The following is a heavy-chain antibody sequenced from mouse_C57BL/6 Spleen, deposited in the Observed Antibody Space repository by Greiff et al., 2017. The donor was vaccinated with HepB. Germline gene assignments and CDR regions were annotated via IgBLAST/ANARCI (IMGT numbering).Heavy chain of an antibody. CDR2: ISSGSSTI. V-gene: IGHV5-17*01. Sequence: DVMLVESGGGLVKPGGSLKLSCAASGFTFSDYGMHWVRQAPEKGLEWVAYISSGSSTIYYADTVKGRFTISRDNAKNTLFLQMTSLRSEDTAMYYCARRIYDRDAMDYWGQGTSVTVSS. CDR3: ARRIYDRDAMDY. D-gene: IGHD2-3*01. J-gene: IGHJ4*01. CDR1: GFTFSDYG.